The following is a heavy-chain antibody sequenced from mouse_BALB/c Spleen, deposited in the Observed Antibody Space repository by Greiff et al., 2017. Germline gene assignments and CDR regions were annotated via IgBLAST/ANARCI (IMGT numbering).Heavy chain of an antibody. CDR3: ARGGDGYYY. D-gene: IGHD2-3*01. J-gene: IGHJ2*01. CDR2: IYPYNGGT. CDR1: GYTFTDYN. Sequence: EVKLMESGPELAKPGASVKISCKASGYTFTDYNMHWVKQSHGKSLEWIGYIYPYNGGTGYNQKFKSKATLTVDNSSSTAYMELRSLTSEDSAVYYCARGGDGYYYWGQGTTLTVSS. V-gene: IGHV1S29*02.